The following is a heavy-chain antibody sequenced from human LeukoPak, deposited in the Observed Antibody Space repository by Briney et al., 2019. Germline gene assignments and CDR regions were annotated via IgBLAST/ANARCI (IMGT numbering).Heavy chain of an antibody. V-gene: IGHV4-59*08. J-gene: IGHJ4*02. D-gene: IGHD2-15*01. CDR3: ARVLGYCSGGSCYYFDY. CDR2: IYYSGST. CDR1: GGSISSYY. Sequence: RTSETLSLTCTVSGGSISSYYWSWIRQPPGKGLEWIGYIYYSGSTNYNPSLKGRVTISVDTSKNQFSLKLSSVTAADTAVYYCARVLGYCSGGSCYYFDYWGQGTLVTVSS.